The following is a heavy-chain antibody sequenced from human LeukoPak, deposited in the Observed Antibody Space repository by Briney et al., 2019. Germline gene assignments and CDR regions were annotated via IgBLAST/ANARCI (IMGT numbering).Heavy chain of an antibody. CDR2: IYPGDSDT. Sequence: GESLKISCKGSGCSFTSYWIGWVRQMPGKGLEWMGIIYPGDSDTRYSPSFQGQVTISADKSISTAYLQWSSLKASDTAMYYCAREGGYYDFWSGYYIPYYFDYWGQGTLVTVSS. J-gene: IGHJ4*02. CDR3: AREGGYYDFWSGYYIPYYFDY. CDR1: GCSFTSYW. D-gene: IGHD3-3*01. V-gene: IGHV5-51*01.